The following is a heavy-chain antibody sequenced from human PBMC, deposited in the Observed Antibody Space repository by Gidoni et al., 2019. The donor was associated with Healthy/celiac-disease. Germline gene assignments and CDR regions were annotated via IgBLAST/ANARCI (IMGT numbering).Heavy chain of an antibody. V-gene: IGHV3-13*01. CDR3: ARTLPDTALGDAFDI. D-gene: IGHD3-9*01. CDR2: IGTAGDT. CDR1: GFTFSSYD. Sequence: EVQLVESGGGLVQPGGSLRLSCEASGFTFSSYDMHWVRQATGKGLEWVSAIGTAGDTYYPGSVKGRFTISRENAKNSLYLQMNSLRAGDTAVYYCARTLPDTALGDAFDIWGQGTMVTVSS. J-gene: IGHJ3*02.